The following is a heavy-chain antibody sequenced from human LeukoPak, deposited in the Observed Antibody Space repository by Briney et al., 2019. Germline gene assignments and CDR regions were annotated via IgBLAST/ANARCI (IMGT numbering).Heavy chain of an antibody. CDR1: GGSMSNFY. CDR3: ARSLYCSSVNCPTQTWFDP. CDR2: IYYSGST. D-gene: IGHD2-2*01. Sequence: TSKTLSLICTVTGGSMSNFYWTWLRQPPGKGLEWIANIYYSGSTNYNPSLKSRVTMSIDTSKNQFSLKLSSVTAADTAVYYCARSLYCSSVNCPTQTWFDPWGQGTLVSVSS. V-gene: IGHV4-59*08. J-gene: IGHJ5*02.